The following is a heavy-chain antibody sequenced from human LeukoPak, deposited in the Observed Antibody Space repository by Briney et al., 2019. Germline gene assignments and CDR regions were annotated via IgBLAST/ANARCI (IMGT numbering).Heavy chain of an antibody. CDR1: GFTVSSNY. J-gene: IGHJ4*02. CDR3: AGYYDSSGYYYFDY. CDR2: IYSGGST. Sequence: GGSLRLSCAASGFTVSSNYMSWVRQAPGKWLEWVSVIYSGGSTYYADSVKGRFTISRDNSKNTLYLQMNSLRAEDTAVYYCAGYYDSSGYYYFDYWGQGTLVTVSS. D-gene: IGHD3-22*01. V-gene: IGHV3-66*02.